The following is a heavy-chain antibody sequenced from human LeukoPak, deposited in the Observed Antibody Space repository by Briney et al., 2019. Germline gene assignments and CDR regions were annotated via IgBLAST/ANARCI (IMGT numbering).Heavy chain of an antibody. V-gene: IGHV3-7*01. CDR1: GFTFNYYW. J-gene: IGHJ3*02. Sequence: GGSLRLSCAASGFTFNYYWMSWVRQPPGKGLEWVANIKLDGSEKRYVDSMKGRFTISRDNANNSLYLHMNSLRVEDTAIYYCARNQKGASDAFDIWGLGTMVTVSS. CDR2: IKLDGSEK. CDR3: ARNQKGASDAFDI.